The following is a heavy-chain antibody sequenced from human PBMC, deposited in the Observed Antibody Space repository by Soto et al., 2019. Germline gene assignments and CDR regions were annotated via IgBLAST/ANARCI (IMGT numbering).Heavy chain of an antibody. Sequence: SVKVSCKASGGTFSSYAISWVRQAPGQGLEWMGGIIPIFGTANYAQKFQGRVTITADESTSTAYMELSSLRSEDTAVYYCARRSIIAARGGYYYGMDVWGQGTTVTVSS. J-gene: IGHJ6*02. CDR1: GGTFSSYA. CDR2: IIPIFGTA. CDR3: ARRSIIAARGGYYYGMDV. V-gene: IGHV1-69*13. D-gene: IGHD6-6*01.